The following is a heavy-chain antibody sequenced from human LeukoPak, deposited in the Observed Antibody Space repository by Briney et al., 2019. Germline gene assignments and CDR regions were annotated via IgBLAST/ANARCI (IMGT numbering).Heavy chain of an antibody. CDR1: GGSFSGYY. J-gene: IGHJ5*02. CDR2: INHSGST. CDR3: ASLKTGSSGRSS. V-gene: IGHV4-34*01. D-gene: IGHD2-15*01. Sequence: SETLSLTCAVYGGSFSGYYWSWIRQPPGKGLEWIGEINHSGSTNYNPSLKSRVTISVDTSKNQFSLKLSSVTAADTGVYYCASLKTGSSGRSSWGQGTLVTVSS.